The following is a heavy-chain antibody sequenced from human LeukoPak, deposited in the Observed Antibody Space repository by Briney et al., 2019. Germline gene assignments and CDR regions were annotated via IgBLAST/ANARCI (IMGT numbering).Heavy chain of an antibody. Sequence: SETLSLTCAVYGGSFSPYYWSWIRQSPDKGLEWIGEINHSRSTNYNPSLKSRVTISVDTSKNQFSLRLNSVTAADTSIYYCARIPTNAVPSAHNGFDIWGQGTMLTVSS. J-gene: IGHJ3*02. D-gene: IGHD6-19*01. V-gene: IGHV4-34*01. CDR1: GGSFSPYY. CDR2: INHSRST. CDR3: ARIPTNAVPSAHNGFDI.